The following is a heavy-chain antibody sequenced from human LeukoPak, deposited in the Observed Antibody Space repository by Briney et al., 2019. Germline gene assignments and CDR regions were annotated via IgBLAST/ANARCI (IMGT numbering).Heavy chain of an antibody. J-gene: IGHJ4*02. Sequence: EGSLRLSCAASGFTFSSYGMHWVRQASGKGLEWVAVIWYDGSNKYYADSVKGRFTISRDNSKNTLYLQMNSLRAEDTAVYYCAREVDTAIPYYFDYWGQGTLVTVSS. V-gene: IGHV3-33*01. CDR3: AREVDTAIPYYFDY. CDR1: GFTFSSYG. CDR2: IWYDGSNK. D-gene: IGHD5-18*01.